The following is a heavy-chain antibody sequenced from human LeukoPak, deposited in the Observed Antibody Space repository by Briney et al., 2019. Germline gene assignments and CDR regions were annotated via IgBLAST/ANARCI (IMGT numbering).Heavy chain of an antibody. J-gene: IGHJ4*02. Sequence: SETLSLTCGVSGGSISSDNWWSWVRQPPGQGLEWIGEIYHSGSANYNPSLKSRVTISVDKSKNQLSLKLISVTAADTAVYYCARDVGTALVTGDYWGQGTLVTVSS. CDR3: ARDVGTALVTGDY. CDR1: GGSISSDNW. V-gene: IGHV4-4*02. D-gene: IGHD5-18*01. CDR2: IYHSGSA.